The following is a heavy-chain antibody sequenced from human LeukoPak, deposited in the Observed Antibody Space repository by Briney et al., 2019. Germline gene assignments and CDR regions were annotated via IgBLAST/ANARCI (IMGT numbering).Heavy chain of an antibody. V-gene: IGHV3-30-3*01. CDR2: ISYDGSNK. D-gene: IGHD5-24*01. Sequence: GGSLRLSCAASGFTFSSYAMHWVRQAPGKGLEWVAVISYDGSNKYYADSVKGRFTISRDNSKNTLYLQMNSLRAEDTAVYYCAREKRWLQFGGAFDIWGQGTMVTVSS. J-gene: IGHJ3*02. CDR3: AREKRWLQFGGAFDI. CDR1: GFTFSSYA.